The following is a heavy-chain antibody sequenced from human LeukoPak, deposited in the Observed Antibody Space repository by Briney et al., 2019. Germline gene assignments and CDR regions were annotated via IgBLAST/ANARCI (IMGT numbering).Heavy chain of an antibody. CDR3: ATDQVFWSGYYTV. CDR2: FDPEDGET. D-gene: IGHD3-3*01. Sequence: GASVKVSCKVSGYTLTELSMHWVRQAPGKGLEWMGGFDPEDGETIYAQEFQGRVTMTEDTSTGTAYMELSSLRSEDTAVYYCATDQVFWSGYYTVGGQGPRVTVSS. CDR1: GYTLTELS. J-gene: IGHJ4*02. V-gene: IGHV1-24*01.